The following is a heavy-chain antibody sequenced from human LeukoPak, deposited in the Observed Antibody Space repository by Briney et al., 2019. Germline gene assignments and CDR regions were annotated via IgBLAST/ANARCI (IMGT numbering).Heavy chain of an antibody. CDR3: AKDGGSYRNWFDP. J-gene: IGHJ5*02. CDR1: RFTFSTYA. D-gene: IGHD1-26*01. Sequence: PGGSLRLSCAASRFTFSTYAMSWVRQAPGKGLEWVSAISGSGDSTYYADSVKGRFTISRDNSKNTLYLQMNSLRAEDTAVYYCAKDGGSYRNWFDPWGQGTLVTVSS. CDR2: ISGSGDST. V-gene: IGHV3-23*01.